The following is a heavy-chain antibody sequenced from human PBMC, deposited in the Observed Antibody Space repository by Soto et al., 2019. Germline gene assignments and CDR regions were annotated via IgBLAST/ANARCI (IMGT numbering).Heavy chain of an antibody. Sequence: QVQLQESGPGLVKPSETLSLTCTVSGGSISSYYWSWIRQPPGKGLEWIGYIYYRGSTNYNPSIKSRVTVSVDTSTHPFSLTLSSVTAADTAMYYCARFNWYFDLWGRGTLVTVSS. V-gene: IGHV4-59*01. CDR3: ARFNWYFDL. J-gene: IGHJ2*01. CDR1: GGSISSYY. CDR2: IYYRGST.